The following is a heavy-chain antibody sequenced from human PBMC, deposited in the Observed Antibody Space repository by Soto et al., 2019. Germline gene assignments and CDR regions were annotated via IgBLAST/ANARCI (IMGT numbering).Heavy chain of an antibody. Sequence: QVQLVQSGAEVKKPGSSVKXSCKASGGTFSSYTISWVRQAPGQGLEWMGRIIPILGIANYAQKFQGRVTITADKSTSTAYMELSSLRSEDTAVYYCARLDCSGGSCYSDYWGQGTLVTVSS. CDR1: GGTFSSYT. CDR3: ARLDCSGGSCYSDY. V-gene: IGHV1-69*02. D-gene: IGHD2-15*01. CDR2: IIPILGIA. J-gene: IGHJ4*02.